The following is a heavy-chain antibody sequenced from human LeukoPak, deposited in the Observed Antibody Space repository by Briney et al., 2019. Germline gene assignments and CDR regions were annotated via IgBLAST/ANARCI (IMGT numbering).Heavy chain of an antibody. D-gene: IGHD1-1*01. CDR2: ISYDGSNK. Sequence: PGGSLRLSCAASGFTFSSYGMHWVRQAPGKGLEWVAVISYDGSNKYYADSVKGRFTISRDNSKNTLYLQMNSLRAEDTAVYYCAKGGSNWDDFDYWGQGILVTVSS. CDR1: GFTFSSYG. V-gene: IGHV3-30*18. CDR3: AKGGSNWDDFDY. J-gene: IGHJ4*02.